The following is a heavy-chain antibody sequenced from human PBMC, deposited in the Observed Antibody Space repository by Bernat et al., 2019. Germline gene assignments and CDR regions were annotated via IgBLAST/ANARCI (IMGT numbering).Heavy chain of an antibody. CDR1: GGSISSSSYY. V-gene: IGHV4-39*01. D-gene: IGHD6-13*01. J-gene: IGHJ4*02. CDR2: IYYSGST. CDR3: ARFYSSSSSDY. Sequence: QLQLQESGPGLVKPSETLSITCTVSGGSISSSSYYWGWIRQPPGKGLECIGSIYYSGSTYYNPSLKSRVTISVDTSKNQFSLKLSSVTAADTAVYYCARFYSSSSSDYWGQGTLVTVSS.